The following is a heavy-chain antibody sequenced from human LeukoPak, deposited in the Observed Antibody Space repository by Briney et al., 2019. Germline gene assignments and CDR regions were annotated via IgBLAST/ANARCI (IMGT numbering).Heavy chain of an antibody. CDR2: ISGSGGST. D-gene: IGHD6-19*01. Sequence: GGSLRLSCAASGFTFSSYAMSWVRRAPGKGLEWVSAISGSGGSTYYADSVKGRFTISRDNSKNTLYLQMNSLRAEDTAVYSCAKDLGVGEALYSSGWHNWLDPWGQGTLVTVSS. CDR1: GFTFSSYA. J-gene: IGHJ5*02. CDR3: AKDLGVGEALYSSGWHNWLDP. V-gene: IGHV3-23*01.